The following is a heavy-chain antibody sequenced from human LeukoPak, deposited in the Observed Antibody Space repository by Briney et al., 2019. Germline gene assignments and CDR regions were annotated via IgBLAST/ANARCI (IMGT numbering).Heavy chain of an antibody. V-gene: IGHV3-23*01. CDR3: AKGDSSGYYVPFDY. CDR2: ISGSGGSA. D-gene: IGHD3-22*01. J-gene: IGHJ4*02. Sequence: PGGSLRLSCAASGFTFSSYAMSWVRQAPGKGLEWVSAISGSGGSAYYADSVKGRFTISRDNSKNTLYLQMNSLRAEDTAVYYCAKGDSSGYYVPFDYWGQGTLVTVSS. CDR1: GFTFSSYA.